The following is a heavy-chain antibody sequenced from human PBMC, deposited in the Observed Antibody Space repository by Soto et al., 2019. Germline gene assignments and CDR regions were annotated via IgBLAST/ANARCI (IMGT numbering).Heavy chain of an antibody. J-gene: IGHJ6*03. CDR3: ARIRTTIFGERYYYMDV. CDR2: IYWNDDK. Sequence: SGPTLVNPTQTLTLTCTFSGFSLSTSGVGVGWIRQPPGKALEWLALIYWNDDKRYSPSLKSRLTITKDTSKNQVVLTMTNMDPVDTATYYCARIRTTIFGERYYYMDVWGKGTTVTVSS. CDR1: GFSLSTSGVG. V-gene: IGHV2-5*01. D-gene: IGHD3-3*01.